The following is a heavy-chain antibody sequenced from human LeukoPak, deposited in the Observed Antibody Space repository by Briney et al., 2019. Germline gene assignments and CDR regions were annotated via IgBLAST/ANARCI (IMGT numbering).Heavy chain of an antibody. CDR3: AREGPSGYDSYYYYGMDV. Sequence: SETLSLTCSFSDAVNSGHYYWSWIRQLPGKGLEWIAYTHDNGKTYYNPSLKSRIHISVDTSKSQFSLNLSSVTAADTAVYYCAREGPSGYDSYYYYGMDVWGQGTTVTVSS. V-gene: IGHV4-31*03. CDR1: DAVNSGHYY. CDR2: THDNGKT. J-gene: IGHJ6*02. D-gene: IGHD5-12*01.